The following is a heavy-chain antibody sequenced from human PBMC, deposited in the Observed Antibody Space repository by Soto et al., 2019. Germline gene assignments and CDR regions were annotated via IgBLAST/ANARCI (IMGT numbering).Heavy chain of an antibody. V-gene: IGHV5-51*01. CDR1: GYSFTSYW. CDR3: ARLGGGYCSSTSCYGYYYYMDV. D-gene: IGHD2-2*01. Sequence: RGESLKISCKGSGYSFTSYWIGWVRQMPGKGLEWMGIIYPGDSDTRYSPSFQGQVTISADKSISTAYLQWSSLKASDTAMYYCARLGGGYCSSTSCYGYYYYMDVWGKGTTVTVSS. J-gene: IGHJ6*03. CDR2: IYPGDSDT.